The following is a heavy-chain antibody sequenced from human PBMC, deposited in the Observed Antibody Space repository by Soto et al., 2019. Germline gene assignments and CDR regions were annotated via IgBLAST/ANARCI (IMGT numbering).Heavy chain of an antibody. CDR1: GFTFSTYA. CDR2: ISGSGGSGGST. J-gene: IGHJ6*02. D-gene: IGHD3-3*01. V-gene: IGHV3-23*01. Sequence: GSLRLSCAASGFTFSTYATTWVRQAPGTGLEWVSTISGSGGSGGSTYYADSVKGRFTIYRDNSKNTQYLQMSSLRAEDTAVYYCAKDWSGNTCPCMDVWGQGTTVTV. CDR3: AKDWSGNTCPCMDV.